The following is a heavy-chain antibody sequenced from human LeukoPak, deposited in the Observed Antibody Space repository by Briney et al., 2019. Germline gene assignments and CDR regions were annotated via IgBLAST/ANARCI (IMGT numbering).Heavy chain of an antibody. Sequence: GASVKVSCKASGYTFTSYDINWVRRATGQGLEWMGWMNPNSGNTGYAQRFQGRVTMTRNTSISTAYMELSSLRSEDTAVYYCAIYYGGDYGMDVWGQVTTVTVS. CDR1: GYTFTSYD. CDR2: MNPNSGNT. J-gene: IGHJ6*02. V-gene: IGHV1-8*01. CDR3: AIYYGGDYGMDV. D-gene: IGHD4-23*01.